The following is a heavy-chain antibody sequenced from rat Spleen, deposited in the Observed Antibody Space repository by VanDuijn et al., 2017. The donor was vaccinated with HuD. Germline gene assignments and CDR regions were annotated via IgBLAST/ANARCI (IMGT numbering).Heavy chain of an antibody. D-gene: IGHD4-3*01. J-gene: IGHJ2*01. CDR3: ARHGWNSGYFDY. Sequence: EVQLVESGGGLVQPGRSLKLSCAASGFTFSDYYMAWVRQAPTKGLEWVASINPSGGNTYYRDSVKGRFSISRDNTKNTQYLQMDSLRSEDTATYYCARHGWNSGYFDYWGQGVMVTVSS. CDR1: GFTFSDYY. V-gene: IGHV5S23*01. CDR2: INPSGGNT.